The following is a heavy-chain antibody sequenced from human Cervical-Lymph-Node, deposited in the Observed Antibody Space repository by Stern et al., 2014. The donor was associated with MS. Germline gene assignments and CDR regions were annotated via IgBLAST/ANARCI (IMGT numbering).Heavy chain of an antibody. CDR3: TTSPGIPRGQ. J-gene: IGHJ4*02. Sequence: EVQLVESGGGLVKPGGSLRLSCAASGFTFNHAWMTWFRQAPGKGLEWVGRIKSKIEGGTTDYAAPVKGRFTISRDDSLNAVYLQMNNLKAEDTAIYYCTTSPGIPRGQWGLGTLVIVSS. D-gene: IGHD2-21*01. CDR2: IKSKIEGGTT. V-gene: IGHV3-15*01. CDR1: GFTFNHAW.